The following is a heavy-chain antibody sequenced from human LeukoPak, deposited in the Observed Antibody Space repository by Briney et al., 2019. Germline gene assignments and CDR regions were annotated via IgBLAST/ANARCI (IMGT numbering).Heavy chain of an antibody. J-gene: IGHJ4*02. Sequence: EGSLRLSCAASGFTFDDYGMIWVRQAPGKGLEGVSGINWNGGSTSYADSVKGRFTISRDNAKNFLSLQMNSLSAEDTALYHCASSMATAMRAYFDYWGQGTLVTVSS. CDR1: GFTFDDYG. CDR2: INWNGGST. CDR3: ASSMATAMRAYFDY. D-gene: IGHD5-24*01. V-gene: IGHV3-20*01.